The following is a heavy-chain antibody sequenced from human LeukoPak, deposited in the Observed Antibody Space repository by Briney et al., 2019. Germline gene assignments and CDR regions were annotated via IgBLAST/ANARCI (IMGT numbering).Heavy chain of an antibody. CDR1: GYTFTNYD. J-gene: IGHJ4*02. D-gene: IGHD3-9*01. CDR3: ARAQSYDILTGYCGPFDY. Sequence: ASVKVSCEASGYTFTNYDLNWVRQTTGQGLEWMGWLNPNNGKTGYEQKFQGRVSITRDTSASTAYMELSSLRSEDTAVYYCARAQSYDILTGYCGPFDYWGQGTLVTVSS. V-gene: IGHV1-8*03. CDR2: LNPNNGKT.